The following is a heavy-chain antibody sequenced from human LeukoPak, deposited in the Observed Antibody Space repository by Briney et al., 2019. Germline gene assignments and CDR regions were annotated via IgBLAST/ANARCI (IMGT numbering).Heavy chain of an antibody. J-gene: IGHJ3*02. CDR2: IYYSGST. V-gene: IGHV4-61*08. CDR3: ARYSSLDAFDI. CDR1: GGSISSGGYY. D-gene: IGHD6-19*01. Sequence: SETLSLTCTVSGGSISSGGYYWSWIRQPPGKGLEWIGYIYYSGSTNYNPSLKSRVTISVDTSKNQFSLKLSSVTAADTAVYYCARYSSLDAFDIWGQGTMVTVSS.